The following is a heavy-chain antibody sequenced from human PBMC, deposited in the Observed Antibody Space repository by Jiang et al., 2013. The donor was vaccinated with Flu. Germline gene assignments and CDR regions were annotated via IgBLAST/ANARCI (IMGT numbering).Heavy chain of an antibody. V-gene: IGHV3-30-3*01. CDR3: ARESGSYTYGMDV. D-gene: IGHD1-26*01. CDR2: ISYDGSNK. J-gene: IGHJ6*02. Sequence: CAASGFTFSSYAMHWVRQAPGKGLEWVAVISYDGSNKYYADSVKGRFTISRDNSKNTLYLQMNSLRAEDTAVYYCARESGSYTYGMDVWGQGTTVTVSS. CDR1: GFTFSSYA.